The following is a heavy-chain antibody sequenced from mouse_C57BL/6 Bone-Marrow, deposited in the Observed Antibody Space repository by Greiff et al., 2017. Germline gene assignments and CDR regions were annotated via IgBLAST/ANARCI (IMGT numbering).Heavy chain of an antibody. Sequence: EVHLVESGGGLVKPGGSLKLSCAASGFTFSSYAMSWVRQTPEKRLEWVATISDGGSYTYYPDNVKGRFTISRDNAKNNLYLQMSHLKSEDTAMYYCARDRRAYYSNYVLFDYWGQGTTLTVSS. V-gene: IGHV5-4*01. J-gene: IGHJ2*01. CDR1: GFTFSSYA. CDR2: ISDGGSYT. D-gene: IGHD2-5*01. CDR3: ARDRRAYYSNYVLFDY.